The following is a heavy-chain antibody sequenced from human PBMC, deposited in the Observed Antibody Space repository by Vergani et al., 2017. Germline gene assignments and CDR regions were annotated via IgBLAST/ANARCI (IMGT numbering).Heavy chain of an antibody. J-gene: IGHJ6*03. CDR1: GFTFSSYG. CDR3: AKDAKPAAIYYYYYMDV. CDR2: ISYDGSNK. Sequence: QVQLVESGGGVVQPGRSLRLSCAASGFTFSSYGMHWVRQAPGKGLEWVAVISYDGSNKYYADSVKGRFTISRDNSKNTLYLQMNSLRAEDTAVYYCAKDAKPAAIYYYYYMDVWGKGTTVTVSS. V-gene: IGHV3-30*18. D-gene: IGHD2-2*01.